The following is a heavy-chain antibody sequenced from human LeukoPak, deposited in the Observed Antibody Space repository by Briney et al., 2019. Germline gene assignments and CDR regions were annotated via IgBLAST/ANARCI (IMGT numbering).Heavy chain of an antibody. D-gene: IGHD5-18*01. CDR1: GGSISSYY. CDR2: IYYSGST. Sequence: SETLSLTCTVSGGSISSYYWSWLRQPPGKGLEWIGYIYYSGSTNYNPSLKSRVTISVDTSKNQFSLKLSSVTAADTAVYYCARGRTWIQPDYWGQGTLVTVSS. J-gene: IGHJ4*02. CDR3: ARGRTWIQPDY. V-gene: IGHV4-59*01.